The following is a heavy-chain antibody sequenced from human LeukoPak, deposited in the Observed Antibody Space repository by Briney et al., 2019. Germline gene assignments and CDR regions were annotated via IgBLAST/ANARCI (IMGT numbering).Heavy chain of an antibody. CDR2: IKQDGSEK. V-gene: IGHV3-7*01. D-gene: IGHD5-18*01. Sequence: GGSLRLSCAASGFTFSSYWMSWVRQAPGKGLEWVANIKQDGSEKYYVDSVKGRFTISRDNAKNSLYLQMNSLRAEDTAVYCCARGVMDSYGLHFDYWGQGTLVTVSS. J-gene: IGHJ4*02. CDR1: GFTFSSYW. CDR3: ARGVMDSYGLHFDY.